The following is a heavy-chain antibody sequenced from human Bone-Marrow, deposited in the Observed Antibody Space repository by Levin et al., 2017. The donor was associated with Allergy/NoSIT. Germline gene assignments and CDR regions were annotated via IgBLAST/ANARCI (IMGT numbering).Heavy chain of an antibody. CDR2: IWNDGSNK. Sequence: GGSLRLSCTASGFTFGSYGMHWVRQAPGKGLEWVAVIWNDGSNKEHVDSVKGRFTISRDNSKNTLYLQMNSLRAEDAAVSYCARGAPLRVTKGFDYWGQGTLVTVSS. CDR3: ARGAPLRVTKGFDY. V-gene: IGHV3-33*01. J-gene: IGHJ4*02. D-gene: IGHD4-17*01. CDR1: GFTFGSYG.